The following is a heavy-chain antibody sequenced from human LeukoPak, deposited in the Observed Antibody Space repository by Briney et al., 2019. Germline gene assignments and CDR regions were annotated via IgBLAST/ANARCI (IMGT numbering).Heavy chain of an antibody. CDR2: IDPSDGGA. CDR1: GYTFTSYY. Sequence: ASVKVSCKASGYTFTSYYMHWVRQAPGQGLEWIGIIDPSDGGASYAQKFQGRVTMTRDTSTGTVYMELSSLRSEDTAVYYCARDGGYCGSTSCYALYWGQGTLSPSPQ. D-gene: IGHD2-2*01. CDR3: ARDGGYCGSTSCYALY. J-gene: IGHJ4*02. V-gene: IGHV1-46*01.